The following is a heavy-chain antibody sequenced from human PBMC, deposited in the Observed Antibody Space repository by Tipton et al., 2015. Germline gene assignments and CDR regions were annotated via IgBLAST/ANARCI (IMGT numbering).Heavy chain of an antibody. CDR2: ISHSGNT. J-gene: IGHJ6*02. CDR3: ARDLEHGMDV. V-gene: IGHV4-38-2*02. Sequence: TLSLTCAVSAYSISSDYYWGWIRQPPGKGLEWIGSISHSGNTYYNPSLKSRVTMSRDTSKNQFSLTLKSVTAADTAVYYCARDLEHGMDVWGQGTTVTVSS. CDR1: AYSISSDYY. D-gene: IGHD5-24*01.